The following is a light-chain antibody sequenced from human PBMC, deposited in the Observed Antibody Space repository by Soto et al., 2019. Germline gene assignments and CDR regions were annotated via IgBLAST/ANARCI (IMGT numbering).Light chain of an antibody. Sequence: EIVLTQSPGTLSLSPGERATLSCRASQSVSSNYLTWYQQKPGQAPRLLIYGASSRATGIPDRFSGSGSGTDFTLTISRLEPEDFAVYYCQQYGSSPIFGQGTRLEIK. J-gene: IGKJ5*01. CDR3: QQYGSSPI. CDR2: GAS. V-gene: IGKV3-20*01. CDR1: QSVSSNY.